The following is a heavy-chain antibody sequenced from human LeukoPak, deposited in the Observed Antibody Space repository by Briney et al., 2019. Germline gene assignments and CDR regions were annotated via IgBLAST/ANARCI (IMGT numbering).Heavy chain of an antibody. D-gene: IGHD3-10*01. V-gene: IGHV3-21*01. CDR1: GFTFSSYS. Sequence: GGSLRLSCAASGFTFSSYSMNWVRRAPGKGLEWVSSISSSSSYIYYADSVKGRFTISRDNAKNSLYLQMNSLRAEDTAVYYCARDRVTALDYFDYWGQGTLVTVSS. J-gene: IGHJ4*02. CDR3: ARDRVTALDYFDY. CDR2: ISSSSSYI.